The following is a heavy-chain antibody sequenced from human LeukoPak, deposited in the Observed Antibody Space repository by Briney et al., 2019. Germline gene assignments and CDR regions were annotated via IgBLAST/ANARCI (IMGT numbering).Heavy chain of an antibody. D-gene: IGHD3-22*01. CDR1: GFTVSSNF. V-gene: IGHV3-23*01. Sequence: GGSLRLSCAASGFTVSSNFMSWVRQAPGKGLEWVSAISGSGGSTYYADSVKGRFTISRDNSKNTLYLQMNSLRAEDTAVYYCAKDIYYYDTSGYGSDYWGQGTLVTVSS. J-gene: IGHJ4*02. CDR2: ISGSGGST. CDR3: AKDIYYYDTSGYGSDY.